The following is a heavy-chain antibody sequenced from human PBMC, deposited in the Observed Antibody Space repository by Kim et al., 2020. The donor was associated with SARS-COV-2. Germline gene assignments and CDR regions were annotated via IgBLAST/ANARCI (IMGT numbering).Heavy chain of an antibody. V-gene: IGHV7-4-1*02. D-gene: IGHD3-10*01. J-gene: IGHJ6*02. Sequence: YAQGFTGRFVFSLDTSVSTTYLQINSLKAEDTAVYYCAYGSGTYPSGMDVWGQGTTVTVSS. CDR3: AYGSGTYPSGMDV.